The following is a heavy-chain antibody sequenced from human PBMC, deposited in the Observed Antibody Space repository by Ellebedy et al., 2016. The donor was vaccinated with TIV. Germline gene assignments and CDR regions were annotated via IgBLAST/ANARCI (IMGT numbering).Heavy chain of an antibody. D-gene: IGHD6-13*01. CDR3: ANVYSSTWADS. J-gene: IGHJ4*02. V-gene: IGHV3-23*01. Sequence: GESLKISCAASGFTFSNYAMSWVRQAPGKGLEWVSAISRSGGSTYYAGSVKGRFTISRDNSKDTLYLQMTSLRAEDTAVYYCANVYSSTWADSWGQGTLVTVSS. CDR2: ISRSGGST. CDR1: GFTFSNYA.